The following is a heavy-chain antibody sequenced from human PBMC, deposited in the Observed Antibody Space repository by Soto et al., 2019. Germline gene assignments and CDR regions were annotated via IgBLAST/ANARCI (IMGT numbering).Heavy chain of an antibody. V-gene: IGHV3-30-3*01. CDR3: ARSGPYDSSGYYLAFDY. J-gene: IGHJ4*02. D-gene: IGHD3-22*01. CDR2: ISYDGSNK. Sequence: HWVRQAPGKGLEWVAVISYDGSNKYYADSVKGRFTISRDNSKNTLYLQMNSLRAEDTAVYYCARSGPYDSSGYYLAFDYWGQGTLVTVSS.